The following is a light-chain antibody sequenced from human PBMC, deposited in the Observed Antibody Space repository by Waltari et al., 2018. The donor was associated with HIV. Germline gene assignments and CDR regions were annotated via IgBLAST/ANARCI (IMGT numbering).Light chain of an antibody. V-gene: IGKV3-20*01. Sequence: IVLTQSPATLSLSPGERATLSCRASQSISSNYLAWYQKTPGQAPRLLIYGASNRATGIPDRFSGSGSGTDFTLTISRLEPEDFAVFYCQQYSSSPWTFGQGTKVE. CDR3: QQYSSSPWT. CDR1: QSISSNY. CDR2: GAS. J-gene: IGKJ1*01.